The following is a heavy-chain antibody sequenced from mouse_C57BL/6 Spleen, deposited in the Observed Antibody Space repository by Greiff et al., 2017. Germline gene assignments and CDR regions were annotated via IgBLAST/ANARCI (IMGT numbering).Heavy chain of an antibody. CDR3: ARTTAHYYAMDY. Sequence: EVQRVESGGGLVKPGGSLTLSCAASGFTFRDSGMHWVRQAPEKGLELVAYISSGSSTIYYADTVKGRFTISRDNAKNTLFLQMTSLRSEDTAMYYCARTTAHYYAMDYWGQGTSGTVSS. V-gene: IGHV5-17*01. CDR1: GFTFRDSG. D-gene: IGHD1-2*01. J-gene: IGHJ4*01. CDR2: ISSGSSTI.